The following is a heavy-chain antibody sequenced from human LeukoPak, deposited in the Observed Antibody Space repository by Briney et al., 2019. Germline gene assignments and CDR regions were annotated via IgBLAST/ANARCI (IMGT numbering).Heavy chain of an antibody. CDR3: ARAAAAGPHDY. CDR2: ISDYNGNT. Sequence: ASVKVSCKASGYTFTSYGISWLRQAPGQGLEWMGWISDYNGNTNYAQKLQGRVTMTTDTSTSTAYMKLRSLRSDDTAVYYCARAAAAGPHDYWGQGTLVTVSS. V-gene: IGHV1-18*01. D-gene: IGHD6-13*01. J-gene: IGHJ4*02. CDR1: GYTFTSYG.